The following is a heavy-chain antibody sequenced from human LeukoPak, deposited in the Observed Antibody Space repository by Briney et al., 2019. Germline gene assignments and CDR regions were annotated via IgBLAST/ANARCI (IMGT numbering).Heavy chain of an antibody. CDR1: GGSISSYY. J-gene: IGHJ5*02. CDR3: ARDLSSSWYEANNWFDP. V-gene: IGHV4-4*07. D-gene: IGHD6-13*01. Sequence: SETLSLTCTVSGGSISSYYWSWIRQPAGKGLEWIGRIYTSGSTNYNPSLKSRVTMSVDTSKNQFSLKLSSVTAADTAVYYCARDLSSSWYEANNWFDPWGQGTLVTVSS. CDR2: IYTSGST.